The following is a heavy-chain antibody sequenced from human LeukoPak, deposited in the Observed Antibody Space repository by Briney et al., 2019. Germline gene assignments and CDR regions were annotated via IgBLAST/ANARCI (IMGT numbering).Heavy chain of an antibody. CDR3: ARAPYYSGGSCYRAALGY. D-gene: IGHD2-15*01. Sequence: ASVKVSCKASGYTFTGYYMHWVRQAPGQGLEWMGWINPNSGGTNYAQKFQGRVTMTRDTSISTAYMELSRLRSDDTAVYYCARAPYYSGGSCYRAALGYWGQGTLVTVSS. V-gene: IGHV1-2*02. J-gene: IGHJ4*02. CDR1: GYTFTGYY. CDR2: INPNSGGT.